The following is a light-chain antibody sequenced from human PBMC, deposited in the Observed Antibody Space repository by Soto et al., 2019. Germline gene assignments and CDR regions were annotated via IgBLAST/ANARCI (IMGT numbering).Light chain of an antibody. CDR2: EVS. CDR1: SSDVGGYKY. CDR3: QSYDRSLSSPI. J-gene: IGLJ2*01. Sequence: QSALTQPASVSGSPGQSITISCTGTSSDVGGYKYVSWYQQHPDKAPKLIIFEVSNRPSGISSRFSGSKSGNTASLTISGLQAEDEADYYCQSYDRSLSSPIFGGGTKLTVL. V-gene: IGLV2-14*01.